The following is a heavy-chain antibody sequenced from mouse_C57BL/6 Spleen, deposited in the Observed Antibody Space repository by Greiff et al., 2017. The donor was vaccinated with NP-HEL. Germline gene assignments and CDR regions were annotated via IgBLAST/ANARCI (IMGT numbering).Heavy chain of an antibody. CDR3: ASFPFDY. CDR1: GFTFTDYS. CDR2: LRPKASGYTT. V-gene: IGHV7-3*01. Sequence: DVQLVESGGGLVQPGGSLSLSCAASGFTFTDYSMSWVRQRPGKALEWLGFLRPKASGYTTDYSASVKGRFTISRANSISILYLQTDALGAEDSATYYGASFPFDYWGQGTTLTVSS. J-gene: IGHJ2*01.